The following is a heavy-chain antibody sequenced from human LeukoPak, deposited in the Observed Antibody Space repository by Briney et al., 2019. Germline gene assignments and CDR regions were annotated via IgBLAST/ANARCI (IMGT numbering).Heavy chain of an antibody. D-gene: IGHD6-6*01. CDR2: INPNSGGT. CDR1: GYTFTGYY. Sequence: ASVKVSCKASGYTFTGYYMHWVRQAPGQGLEWMGWINPNSGGTNYAQKFQGRFTMTRDTSISTAYMELSRLRSDDTAVYYCARVSYRGGSSSSGFDYWGQGTLVTVSS. CDR3: ARVSYRGGSSSSGFDY. V-gene: IGHV1-2*02. J-gene: IGHJ4*02.